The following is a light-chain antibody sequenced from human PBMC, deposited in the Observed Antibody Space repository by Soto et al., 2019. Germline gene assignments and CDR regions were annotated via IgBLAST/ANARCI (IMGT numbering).Light chain of an antibody. CDR1: QSIRTY. CDR2: AAS. J-gene: IGKJ1*01. Sequence: DIQMTQSPSSLSASVGDRVTITCRASQSIRTYLNWYQQKPGKAPKFLIYAASTLQSGVPSRFSGSGSGTDFTLTISSPQPEDFATYYCQQSYSNPRTFGQGTKVEIK. CDR3: QQSYSNPRT. V-gene: IGKV1-39*01.